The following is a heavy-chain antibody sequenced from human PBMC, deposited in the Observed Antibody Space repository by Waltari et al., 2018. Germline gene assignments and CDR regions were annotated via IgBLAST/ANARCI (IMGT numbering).Heavy chain of an antibody. V-gene: IGHV3-48*03. Sequence: EVQLVESGGGLVQPGGSLRLSCAASGFTLSSYEMNCVRRAPGKGLEWVSHISSSGTTIYYADSVKGRFTISRDNAKNSLYLQMNSLRAEDTAVYYCARRYCSSTSCLFDYWGQGTLVTVSS. CDR3: ARRYCSSTSCLFDY. J-gene: IGHJ4*02. CDR1: GFTLSSYE. D-gene: IGHD2-2*01. CDR2: ISSSGTTI.